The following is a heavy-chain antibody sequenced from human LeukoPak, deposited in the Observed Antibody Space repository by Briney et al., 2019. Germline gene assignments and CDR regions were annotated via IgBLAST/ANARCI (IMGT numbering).Heavy chain of an antibody. CDR3: ASNNDWRFDY. CDR2: IKEDGRIK. Sequence: PGGFLRLSCAASGFTLSTFWMSWVRQAPGKGLEWVANIKEDGRIKNYVDSVKGRFTISRDNAKKSVYLQMSSVRAEDTAMYYCASNNDWRFDYWGQGTLVTVSS. D-gene: IGHD3-9*01. V-gene: IGHV3-7*01. J-gene: IGHJ4*02. CDR1: GFTLSTFW.